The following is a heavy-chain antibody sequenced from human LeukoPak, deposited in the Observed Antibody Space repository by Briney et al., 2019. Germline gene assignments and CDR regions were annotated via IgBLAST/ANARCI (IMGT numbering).Heavy chain of an antibody. CDR1: GGTFSSYA. Sequence: GASVKVSCKASGGTFSSYAISWVRQAPGQGLEWMGRIIPILGIANYAQKFQGRVTITADKSTSTAYMELSSLRSEDTAVYYCATDTLRRPNAKPNDAFDIWGQGTMVTVSS. CDR2: IIPILGIA. D-gene: IGHD1-14*01. J-gene: IGHJ3*02. CDR3: ATDTLRRPNAKPNDAFDI. V-gene: IGHV1-69*04.